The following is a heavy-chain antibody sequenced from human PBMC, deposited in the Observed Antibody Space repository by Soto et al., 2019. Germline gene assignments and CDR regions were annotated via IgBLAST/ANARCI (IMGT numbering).Heavy chain of an antibody. J-gene: IGHJ5*02. Sequence: SVXVSCKASVGTFSSYAISWVLQAPGQGLEWMGGIIPIFGTANYAQKFQGRVTITADESTSTAYMELSSLRSEDTAVYYCARGKIVVVTDDIQNWFDTWGQGTLVTVSS. D-gene: IGHD2-2*02. V-gene: IGHV1-69*13. CDR2: IIPIFGTA. CDR3: ARGKIVVVTDDIQNWFDT. CDR1: VGTFSSYA.